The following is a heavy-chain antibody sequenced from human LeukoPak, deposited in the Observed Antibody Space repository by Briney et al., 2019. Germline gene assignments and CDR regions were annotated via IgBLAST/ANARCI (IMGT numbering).Heavy chain of an antibody. CDR1: GFTFSDYY. CDR3: ASGYCSGGSCYKFVDY. Sequence: PGGSLRLSCAASGFTFSDYYMSWIRQAPGKGLEWVSYISSSGSTIYYADSVKGRFTISRDNAKNSLYLQMNSLRAEDTAVYYCASGYCSGGSCYKFVDYWGQGTLVTVSS. CDR2: ISSSGSTI. J-gene: IGHJ4*02. D-gene: IGHD2-15*01. V-gene: IGHV3-11*04.